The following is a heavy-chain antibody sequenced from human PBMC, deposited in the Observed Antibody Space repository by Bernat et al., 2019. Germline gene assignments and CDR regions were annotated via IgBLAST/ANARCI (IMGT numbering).Heavy chain of an antibody. D-gene: IGHD6-19*01. CDR3: ARDVIAVAAPNANYYYYYGMDV. CDR2: IWYDGSNK. CDR1: GFTFSSYG. Sequence: QVQLVESGGGVVQPGRSLRLSCAASGFTFSSYGMHWVRQAPGKGLEWVAVIWYDGSNKYYADSVKGRFTISRDNSKNTLYLQMNSLRAEDTAVYYCARDVIAVAAPNANYYYYYGMDVWGQGTTVTVSS. V-gene: IGHV3-33*01. J-gene: IGHJ6*02.